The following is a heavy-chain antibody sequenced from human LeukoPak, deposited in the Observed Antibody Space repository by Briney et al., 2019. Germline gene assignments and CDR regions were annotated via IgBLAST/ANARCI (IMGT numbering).Heavy chain of an antibody. CDR2: IIPIFGTA. V-gene: IGHV1-69*13. J-gene: IGHJ6*03. D-gene: IGHD3-3*01. CDR3: ARGKGIFGVVISYYYYYYMDV. Sequence: ASVKVSCKASGGTLSSYAISWVRQAPGQGLEWMGGIIPIFGTANYAQKFQGRVAITADESTSTAYMELSSLRSEDTAVYYCARGKGIFGVVISYYYYYYMDVWGKGTTVTVSS. CDR1: GGTLSSYA.